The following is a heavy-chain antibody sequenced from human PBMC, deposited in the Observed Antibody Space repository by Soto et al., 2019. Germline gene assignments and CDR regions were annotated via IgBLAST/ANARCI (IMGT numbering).Heavy chain of an antibody. CDR2: ISYSGST. V-gene: IGHV4-59*01. CDR1: GGSISGYY. D-gene: IGHD6-13*01. Sequence: PSETLSLTCTVSGGSISGYYWSWIRQPPGKGLEWIGYISYSGSTNYNPSLKSRVTISLDTSKNQFSLKLGSVTAADTAVYYCARVAYSSSWNPFDYWGQGTLVTVSS. J-gene: IGHJ4*02. CDR3: ARVAYSSSWNPFDY.